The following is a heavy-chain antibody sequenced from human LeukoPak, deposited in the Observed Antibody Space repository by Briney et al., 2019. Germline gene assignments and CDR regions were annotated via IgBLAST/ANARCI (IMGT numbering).Heavy chain of an antibody. CDR2: IRYDGSNK. V-gene: IGHV3-30*02. J-gene: IGHJ6*03. CDR1: GLTFISYG. Sequence: GGSLRLSCAASGLTFISYGMHWVRQAPGKGLEWVTFIRYDGSNKYYADSVKGRFIISRDNSKNTLYLQMNSLRAEDTAVYYCARDRPQQWLVRGQRGYYYYMDVWGKGTTVTISS. CDR3: ARDRPQQWLVRGQRGYYYYMDV. D-gene: IGHD6-19*01.